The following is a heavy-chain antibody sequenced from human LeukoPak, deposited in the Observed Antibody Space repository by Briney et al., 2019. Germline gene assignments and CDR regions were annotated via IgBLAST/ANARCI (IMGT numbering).Heavy chain of an antibody. CDR2: IYYSGST. J-gene: IGHJ4*02. V-gene: IGHV4-31*03. CDR1: GGSISSGGYY. Sequence: PSQTLPLTCTVSGGSISSGGYYWSWIRQHPGKGLEWIGYIYYSGSTYYNPSLKSRVTISVDTSKNQFSLKLSSVTAADTAVYYCARQYYDILTGYYSDYWGQGTLVTVSS. CDR3: ARQYYDILTGYYSDY. D-gene: IGHD3-9*01.